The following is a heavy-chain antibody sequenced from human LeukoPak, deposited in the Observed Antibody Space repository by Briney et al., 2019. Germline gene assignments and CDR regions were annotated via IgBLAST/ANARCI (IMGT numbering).Heavy chain of an antibody. CDR2: ISSSSSTI. CDR3: ARVPNDYGDSHMDY. V-gene: IGHV3-48*04. CDR1: GFTFSSYS. D-gene: IGHD4-17*01. J-gene: IGHJ4*02. Sequence: GGSLRLSCAASGFTFSSYSMNWVRQAPGKGLEWVSYISSSSSTIYYADSVKGRLTISRDNAQNSLYLQMSSLRVEDTAIYYCARVPNDYGDSHMDYWGQGTLVTVSS.